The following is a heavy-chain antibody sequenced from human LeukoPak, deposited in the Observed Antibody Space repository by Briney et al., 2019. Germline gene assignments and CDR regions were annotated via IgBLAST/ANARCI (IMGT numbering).Heavy chain of an antibody. J-gene: IGHJ5*02. V-gene: IGHV4-34*01. CDR1: GGSFSGYY. D-gene: IGHD3-9*01. CDR3: ASGGRYYDILTGTTPRWNWFDP. Sequence: SETLSLTCAVYGGSFSGYYWSWIRQAPGKGLEWIREIKHSGSTNYNPSLKSRVTISVDTSKNQFSLKLSSVTAADTAVYYCASGGRYYDILTGTTPRWNWFDPWGQGTLVTVSS. CDR2: IKHSGST.